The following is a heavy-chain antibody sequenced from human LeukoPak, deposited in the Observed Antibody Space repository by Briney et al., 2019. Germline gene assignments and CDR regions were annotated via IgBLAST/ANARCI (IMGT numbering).Heavy chain of an antibody. D-gene: IGHD2-15*01. J-gene: IGHJ4*02. CDR1: GYTFTGYY. V-gene: IGHV1-2*02. CDR3: ARVVAGLGGLDY. Sequence: ASVKVSCKASGYTFTGYYMHWVRQAPGQGLEWMGWINPNSGGTNYAQKFQGRVTMTRDTSTSTVYMELSSLRSEDTAVYYCARVVAGLGGLDYWGQGTLVTVSS. CDR2: INPNSGGT.